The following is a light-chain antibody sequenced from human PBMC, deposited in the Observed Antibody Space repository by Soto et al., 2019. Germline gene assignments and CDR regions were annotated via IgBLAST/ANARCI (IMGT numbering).Light chain of an antibody. CDR3: SSYTSINTYV. CDR1: SSDFRGFQY. CDR2: DVS. J-gene: IGLJ1*01. Sequence: QSVLTQPASVSGSPGQSITISCTGISSDFRGFQYVSWYQQHPGKAPKLMIYDVSHRPSGVSNRFSGSKSGNTASLTISGLQAEDEADYFCSSYTSINTYVFATGTKLTVL. V-gene: IGLV2-14*01.